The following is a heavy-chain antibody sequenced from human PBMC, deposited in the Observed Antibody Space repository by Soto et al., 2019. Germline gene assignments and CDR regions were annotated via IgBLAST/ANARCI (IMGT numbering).Heavy chain of an antibody. J-gene: IGHJ6*03. CDR3: ARGLTMVRGVIYYMDV. V-gene: IGHV1-3*01. Sequence: QVQLVQSGAEVKKPGASVKVSCKASGYTFTSYAMHWVRQAPGQRLEWMGWINAGSGNTKYSQKFQGRVAITRDTSASTAYIELSSLRSEDTAIYYCARGLTMVRGVIYYMDVWGKGTTVTVSS. CDR1: GYTFTSYA. D-gene: IGHD3-10*01. CDR2: INAGSGNT.